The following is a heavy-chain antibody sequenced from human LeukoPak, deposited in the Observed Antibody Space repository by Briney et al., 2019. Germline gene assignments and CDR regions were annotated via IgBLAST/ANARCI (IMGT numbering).Heavy chain of an antibody. CDR2: MNPNSGHT. CDR3: ARGVAVPEKRAFDI. V-gene: IGHV1-8*03. J-gene: IGHJ3*02. CDR1: GYALTSYD. Sequence: ASVKVSCMPSGYALTSYDIHWVRQATGQGLEGMGWMNPNSGHTGYAQKFQGRVTITRDTSITTVYMELSSLRSEDTAVYYWARGVAVPEKRAFDIWGQGTMVTVSS. D-gene: IGHD6-19*01.